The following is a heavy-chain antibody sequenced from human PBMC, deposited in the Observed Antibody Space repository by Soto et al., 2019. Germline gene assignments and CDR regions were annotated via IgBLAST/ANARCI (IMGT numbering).Heavy chain of an antibody. CDR3: ARVPSP. CDR1: CGTIKNGGYS. Sequence: TLCHPWAVVCGTIKNGGYSWSWIRQPPGKGLEWIGYIYHSGSNYYNPSLKSRVTISVDRSKNQFSLKLSSVTAADTAAYYCARVPSPWGQGTLVTVS. J-gene: IGHJ5*02. CDR2: IYHSGSN. V-gene: IGHV4-30-2*01.